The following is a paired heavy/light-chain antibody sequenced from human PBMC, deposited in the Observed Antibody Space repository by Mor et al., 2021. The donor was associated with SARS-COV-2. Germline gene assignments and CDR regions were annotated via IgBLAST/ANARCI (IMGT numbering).Light chain of an antibody. Sequence: EIVMTQSPATLSVSPGERATLSCRASQSVSSDLAWYQQKPGQAPRLLIYGASTRATGVPARFSGSRSGTEFTLTISSLQSEDFAVYYCQQYNKWPPQATFGPGTKVDI. J-gene: IGKJ3*01. V-gene: IGKV3-15*01. CDR2: GAS. CDR3: QQYNKWPPQAT. CDR1: QSVSSD.
Heavy chain of an antibody. CDR3: AKEAPNKLNAYYFDY. CDR2: ISYDGGDK. J-gene: IGHJ4*02. CDR1: GFTFRTYG. V-gene: IGHV3-30*18. Sequence: QVQLVESGGGVVQPEKSLRLSCAASGFTFRTYGMHWVRQGPGKGLEWVGFISYDGGDKNYADSVKGRFTISRDNSRNTLSLQMDSLRPEDAAVYYCAKEAPNKLNAYYFDYWGQGTLVTVSS.